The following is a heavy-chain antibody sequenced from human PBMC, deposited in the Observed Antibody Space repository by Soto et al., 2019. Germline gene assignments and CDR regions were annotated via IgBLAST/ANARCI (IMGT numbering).Heavy chain of an antibody. Sequence: GGSLRLSCAASGFTFSSYGMHWVRQAPGKGLEWVAVIWYDGSNKYYADSVKGRFTISRDNSKNTLYLQMNSLRAEDTAVYYCAREGYGDYDLIYDYYYGMDVWGQGTTVTVSS. V-gene: IGHV3-33*01. D-gene: IGHD4-17*01. CDR1: GFTFSSYG. CDR3: AREGYGDYDLIYDYYYGMDV. CDR2: IWYDGSNK. J-gene: IGHJ6*02.